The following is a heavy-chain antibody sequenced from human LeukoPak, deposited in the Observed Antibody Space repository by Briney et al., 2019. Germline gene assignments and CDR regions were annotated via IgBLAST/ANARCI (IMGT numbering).Heavy chain of an antibody. CDR3: ARDHVEPGVILDY. CDR1: GLTFRSSA. J-gene: IGHJ4*02. Sequence: GGSLRLSCAASGLTFRSSAMHWVRQAPGKGLEWVAVISYDGSNAYSADSVKGRFTISRDNSKNTLYLQMNSLRAEDTAVYYCARDHVEPGVILDYWGQGTLVTVSS. CDR2: ISYDGSNA. V-gene: IGHV3-30-3*01. D-gene: IGHD1-14*01.